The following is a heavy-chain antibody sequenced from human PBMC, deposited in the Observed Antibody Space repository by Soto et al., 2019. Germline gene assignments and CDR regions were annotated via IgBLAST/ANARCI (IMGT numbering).Heavy chain of an antibody. D-gene: IGHD2-2*01. Sequence: SLIVCYTASWFNFSSYAMSRIRQDPGKGLEWVALISYDGSNKYYADSVRGRFTISRDSSTNTLFLQMNSLRAADTAVYYCGRCTSTSCHLGSDYWGQGTLVTVSS. CDR1: WFNFSSYA. CDR2: ISYDGSNK. J-gene: IGHJ4*02. V-gene: IGHV3-30-3*01. CDR3: GRCTSTSCHLGSDY.